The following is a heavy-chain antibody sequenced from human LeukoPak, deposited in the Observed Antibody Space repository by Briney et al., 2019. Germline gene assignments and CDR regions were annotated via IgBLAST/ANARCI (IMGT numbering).Heavy chain of an antibody. CDR1: GFTFSGYG. Sequence: GGSLRLSCAASGFTFSGYGMSWFRQAPGEGLEWVSAISGSGDSTHYADSVKGRFTISRDNSKNTLYLQMNSLRADDTAVYYCPRVVTAAFDIWGQGTMVTVSS. D-gene: IGHD2-21*02. CDR3: PRVVTAAFDI. V-gene: IGHV3-23*01. J-gene: IGHJ3*02. CDR2: ISGSGDST.